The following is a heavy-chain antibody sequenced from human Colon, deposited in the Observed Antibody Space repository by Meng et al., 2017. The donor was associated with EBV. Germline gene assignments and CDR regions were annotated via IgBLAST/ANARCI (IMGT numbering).Heavy chain of an antibody. V-gene: IGHV4-4*02. D-gene: IGHD2-21*02. Sequence: HVPLTEAGPGLVKPSGTLSLTFAVSGGSLSSRNWWSWVRQPPGKGLEWIGEIYHSGSTNYNPSLKSRVTISVDESKNQFSLRLSSVTAADTAVYYCARVGAYCGGDCYHPRWGQGTLVTVSS. J-gene: IGHJ4*02. CDR1: GGSLSSRNW. CDR3: ARVGAYCGGDCYHPR. CDR2: IYHSGST.